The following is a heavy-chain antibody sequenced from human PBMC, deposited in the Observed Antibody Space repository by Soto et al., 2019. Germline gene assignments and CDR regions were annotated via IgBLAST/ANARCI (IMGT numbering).Heavy chain of an antibody. CDR3: ARGRPVPY. CDR1: GFTFSSYW. J-gene: IGHJ4*02. CDR2: VNQDGGEK. V-gene: IGHV3-7*01. D-gene: IGHD3-10*01. Sequence: PXXSLRLSFAASGFTFSSYWMXWVRQAPGKGLEWVANVNQDGGEKFYVGSVKGRFTISRDNAMNSLYLKMNSLRAEDTAVYYCARGRPVPYWGQGTLVTVSS.